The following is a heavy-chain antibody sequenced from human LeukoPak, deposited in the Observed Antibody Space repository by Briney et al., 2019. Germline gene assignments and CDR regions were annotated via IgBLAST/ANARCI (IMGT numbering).Heavy chain of an antibody. CDR2: ISSDSTYK. Sequence: PGGSLRLSCAISGFTFTAHSVNRVRQAPGKGLEWVSFISSDSTYKYYGGSVKGRFTISRDNANVYLQMNSLRAEDTATYHCARGSGSKGRSQHRGQGTLVIVSS. CDR1: GFTFTAHS. J-gene: IGHJ4*02. CDR3: ARGSGSKGRSQH. V-gene: IGHV3-21*01. D-gene: IGHD2-15*01.